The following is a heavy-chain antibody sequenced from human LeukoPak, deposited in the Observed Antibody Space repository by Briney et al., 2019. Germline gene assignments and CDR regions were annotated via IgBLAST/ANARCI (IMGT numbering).Heavy chain of an antibody. CDR2: ISGSGGHT. CDR1: GVSFDDYY. J-gene: IGHJ6*03. V-gene: IGHV3-23*01. CDR3: AKGGAATMRDGYNYYYYYMEV. D-gene: IGHD5-24*01. Sequence: ETLSLTCAVSGVSFDDYYWSWVRQAPGKGLEWVSLISGSGGHTYYGDSVKGRFTISRDNSTNRLYLQMNSLRPEDTAVYYCAKGGAATMRDGYNYYYYYMEVWGRGTTVTVSS.